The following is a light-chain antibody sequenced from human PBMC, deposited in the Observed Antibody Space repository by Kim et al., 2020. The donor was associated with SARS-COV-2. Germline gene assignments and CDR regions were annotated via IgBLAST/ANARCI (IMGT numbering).Light chain of an antibody. V-gene: IGLV2-14*03. J-gene: IGLJ3*02. CDR2: NVT. CDR3: SSYTSSNTWV. Sequence: GQSITISCTGTSIDIGTYNYFSWYQQHPDITPKLMVYNVTTPPSGVSDRFSGSKSANTASLTISELQAEDDAHYYCSSYTSSNTWVFGRGTQLTVL. CDR1: SIDIGTYNY.